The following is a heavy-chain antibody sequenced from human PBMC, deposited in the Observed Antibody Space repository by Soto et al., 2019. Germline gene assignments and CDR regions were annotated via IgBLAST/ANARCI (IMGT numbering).Heavy chain of an antibody. CDR2: IYSSGST. Sequence: SETLSLTCPVSGGSISSYYWSWILQRPGKGLEWIGYIYSSGSTNYNPSLKSRVTISVDTSKNKFSLKLSVVSAADTAVYYCASIIDFYDNSGYPREVWSLDYWGQGTLVNVSS. J-gene: IGHJ4*02. V-gene: IGHV4-59*01. CDR3: ASIIDFYDNSGYPREVWSLDY. D-gene: IGHD3-22*01. CDR1: GGSISSYY.